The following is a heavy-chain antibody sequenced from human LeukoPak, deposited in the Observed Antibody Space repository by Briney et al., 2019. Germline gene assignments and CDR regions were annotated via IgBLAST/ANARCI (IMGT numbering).Heavy chain of an antibody. CDR2: IYYSGST. CDR1: GGSISSGGYY. V-gene: IGHV4-31*03. Sequence: PSETLSLTCTVSGGSISSGGYYWSWIRQHPGKGLEWIGYIYYSGSTYYNPSLKSRVTISVDTSKNQFSLKLSSVTAADTAVYYCARSTERDYGDYVDYYGMDVWGQGTTVTVSS. CDR3: ARSTERDYGDYVDYYGMDV. D-gene: IGHD4-17*01. J-gene: IGHJ6*02.